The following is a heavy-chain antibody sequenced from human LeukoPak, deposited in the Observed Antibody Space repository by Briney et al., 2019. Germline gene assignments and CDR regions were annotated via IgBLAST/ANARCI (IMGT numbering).Heavy chain of an antibody. CDR1: GFTFSSYW. V-gene: IGHV3-7*01. CDR3: ASGDLIGSSGR. D-gene: IGHD6-25*01. CDR2: INQDGSEK. J-gene: IGHJ4*02. Sequence: GGSLRLSCAASGFTFSSYWMTWVRQAPGKGLEWVANINQDGSEKYYVDSVKGRFTISRDNTKNSLYLQMNSLRAEDTAVYYCASGDLIGSSGRWGQGTLVTVSS.